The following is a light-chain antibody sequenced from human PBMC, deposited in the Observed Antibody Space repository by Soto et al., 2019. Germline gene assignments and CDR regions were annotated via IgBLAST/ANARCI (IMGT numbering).Light chain of an antibody. Sequence: DIQMTQSPSSLSASGGDRVTITCRASQSISSYLNWYQQKPGKAPKLLIYAASSLQSGVPSRFSGSGSGTDFPLTISSLQPEDFATYYCEQSYSTPPLTFGGGTKVQIK. CDR2: AAS. CDR1: QSISSY. CDR3: EQSYSTPPLT. J-gene: IGKJ4*01. V-gene: IGKV1-39*01.